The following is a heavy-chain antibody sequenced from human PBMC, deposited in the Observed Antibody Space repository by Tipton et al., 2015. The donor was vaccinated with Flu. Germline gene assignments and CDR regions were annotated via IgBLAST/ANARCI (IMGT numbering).Heavy chain of an antibody. CDR3: ARDLRGYSGYTGGDAFDL. CDR2: IYYSGTT. V-gene: IGHV4-39*07. Sequence: TLSLTCTVSGDSISTTIYYWGWVRQPPGKGLEWIGSIYYSGTTYYNPSLKSRVTISVDSSKNEFSLTLASLTAADTAVYYCARDLRGYSGYTGGDAFDLWGPGIMVTVSS. J-gene: IGHJ3*01. D-gene: IGHD5-12*01. CDR1: GDSISTTIYY.